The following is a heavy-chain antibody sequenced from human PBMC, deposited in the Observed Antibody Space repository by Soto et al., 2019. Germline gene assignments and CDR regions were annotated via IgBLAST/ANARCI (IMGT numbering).Heavy chain of an antibody. CDR1: GGTFSSYA. CDR2: IIPLFGAL. Sequence: SVKVSCKASGGTFSSYAISWVRQAPGQGLEWMGGIIPLFGALNYAQKFQGRVTITADKSTSTAYMELSSLRSEDTAVYYCARGVPYYYNSSGFPFEYWGRGSLVTVSS. J-gene: IGHJ4*02. CDR3: ARGVPYYYNSSGFPFEY. D-gene: IGHD3-22*01. V-gene: IGHV1-69*06.